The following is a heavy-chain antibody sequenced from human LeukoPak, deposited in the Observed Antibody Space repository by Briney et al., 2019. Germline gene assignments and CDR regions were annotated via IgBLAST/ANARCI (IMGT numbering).Heavy chain of an antibody. Sequence: ASVKVSCKASGGTFSSYAISWVRQAPGQGLEWMGWISAYNGNTNYAQKLQGRVTMTTDTSTSTAYMELRSLRSDDTAVYYCARDRGPAAAGTLGKLRFDYWGQGTLVTVSS. CDR3: ARDRGPAAAGTLGKLRFDY. V-gene: IGHV1-18*01. CDR1: GGTFSSYA. D-gene: IGHD6-13*01. CDR2: ISAYNGNT. J-gene: IGHJ4*02.